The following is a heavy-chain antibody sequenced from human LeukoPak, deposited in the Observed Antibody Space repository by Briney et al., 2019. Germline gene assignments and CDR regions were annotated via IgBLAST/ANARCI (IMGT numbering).Heavy chain of an antibody. V-gene: IGHV3-23*01. CDR3: AKGDLLQYYGLTFDC. J-gene: IGHJ4*02. CDR2: ISGSGGST. Sequence: GGSLRLSCAASGFTFSSYAMSWVRQAPGKGLEWVSAISGSGGSTYYADSVKGRFTISRDNSKNTLYLQMNSLRAENTAVYYWAKGDLLQYYGLTFDCWGQETLLPVSA. D-gene: IGHD4-17*01. CDR1: GFTFSSYA.